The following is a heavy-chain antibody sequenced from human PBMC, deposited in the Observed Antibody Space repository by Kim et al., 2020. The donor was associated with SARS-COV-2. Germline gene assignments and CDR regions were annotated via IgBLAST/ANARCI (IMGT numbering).Heavy chain of an antibody. Sequence: GGSLRLSCAASGFTFDDYAMHWVRQAPGKGLEWVSGISWNTDTIGYADSVKGRFTISRDNAKNFLYLQMNSLRPEDTALYYCAKDRAFRSSSFPLDYWGQGTLVTVSS. CDR1: GFTFDDYA. J-gene: IGHJ4*02. V-gene: IGHV3-9*01. CDR3: AKDRAFRSSSFPLDY. CDR2: ISWNTDTI. D-gene: IGHD2-15*01.